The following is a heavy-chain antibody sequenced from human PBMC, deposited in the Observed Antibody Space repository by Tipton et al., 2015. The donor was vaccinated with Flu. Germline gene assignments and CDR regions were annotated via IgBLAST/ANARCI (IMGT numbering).Heavy chain of an antibody. CDR1: EFTFSRYW. J-gene: IGHJ4*02. V-gene: IGHV3-7*01. CDR2: IKYDGSGK. Sequence: SLRLSCAASEFTFSRYWMSWVRQAPGKGLEWVANIKYDGSGKFYVDSAKGRFTMSRDNAKNSLYLQMNSLRAEDTAMYYCARVGYSGSAIDYWGQGTLVTVSS. D-gene: IGHD1-26*01. CDR3: ARVGYSGSAIDY.